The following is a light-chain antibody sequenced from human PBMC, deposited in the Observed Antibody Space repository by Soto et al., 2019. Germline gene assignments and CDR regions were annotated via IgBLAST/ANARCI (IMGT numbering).Light chain of an antibody. CDR2: EVS. CDR1: SGDVGGYNY. J-gene: IGLJ2*01. Sequence: QSALTQPPSASGSPGQSVTISCTGTSGDVGGYNYVSWYQQHPGKAPKLMIYEVSERPSGVPDRFSGSKSGNTASLTVSGLQAEDRAEYYCGSYAGTNVVFGGGTKLTVL. V-gene: IGLV2-8*01. CDR3: GSYAGTNVV.